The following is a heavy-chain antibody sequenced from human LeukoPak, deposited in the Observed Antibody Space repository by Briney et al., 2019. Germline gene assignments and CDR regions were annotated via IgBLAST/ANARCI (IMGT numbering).Heavy chain of an antibody. J-gene: IGHJ4*02. D-gene: IGHD3-10*01. V-gene: IGHV3-11*01. Sequence: GGSLRLSCAVSGFNFSDYYMSWIRQAPGKGLEWVSYISSSGSTIYYADSVKGRFTISRDNAKNSLYLQMNSLRPEDTAVYYCAREGHNLWFGTGFDFWGQGALVTVSS. CDR3: AREGHNLWFGTGFDF. CDR1: GFNFSDYY. CDR2: ISSSGSTI.